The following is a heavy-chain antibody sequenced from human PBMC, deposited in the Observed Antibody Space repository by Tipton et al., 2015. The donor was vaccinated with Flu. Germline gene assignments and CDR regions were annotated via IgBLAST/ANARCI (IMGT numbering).Heavy chain of an antibody. V-gene: IGHV4-38-2*02. CDR2: ISHSGTT. J-gene: IGHJ4*02. CDR1: GYSINSGYY. CDR3: AKVSSSSSSYYFDY. D-gene: IGHD6-6*01. Sequence: GLVKPSETLSLTCTVSGYSINSGYYWGWIRQPPGKGLEWIGTISHSGTTYYNPSLKTRVTISVDKSKNEFSLKLSSVTAADTAVYYCAKVSSSSSSYYFDYWGQGILVTVSS.